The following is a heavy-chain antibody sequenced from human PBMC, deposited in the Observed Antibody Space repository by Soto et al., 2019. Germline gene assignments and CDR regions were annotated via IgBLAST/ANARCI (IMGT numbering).Heavy chain of an antibody. CDR3: LRLVEAASPHNDFHS. Sequence: SETLSLTCDVSGGSIDNSHFFWGWIRQPPGKGLEFIGSVYYSGGAYYNPSLKSRVTVSVDTSKNQLSLRVNSVTAADTAVYYCLRLVEAASPHNDFHSRGQAILVTVSS. CDR2: VYYSGGA. V-gene: IGHV4-39*01. J-gene: IGHJ4*02. CDR1: GGSIDNSHFF. D-gene: IGHD5-12*01.